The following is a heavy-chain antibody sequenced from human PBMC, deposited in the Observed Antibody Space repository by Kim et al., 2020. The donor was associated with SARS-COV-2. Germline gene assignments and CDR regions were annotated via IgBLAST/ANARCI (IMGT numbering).Heavy chain of an antibody. CDR3: ARQSDLGIAALYYFDY. CDR1: GFTFSSYS. Sequence: GGSLRLSCAASGFTFSSYSMNWVRQAPGKGLEWVSSISSSSSYIYYADSVKGRFTISRDNAKNSLYLQMNSLRAEDTAVYYCARQSDLGIAALYYFDYWGQGTLLTVSS. D-gene: IGHD6-25*01. V-gene: IGHV3-21*04. CDR2: ISSSSSYI. J-gene: IGHJ4*02.